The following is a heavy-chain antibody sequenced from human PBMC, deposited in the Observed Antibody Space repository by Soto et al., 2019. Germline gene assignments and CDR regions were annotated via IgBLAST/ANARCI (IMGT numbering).Heavy chain of an antibody. CDR1: GGTLRSHA. Sequence: QVQLVQSGAEVKKPGSSVRVSCKASGGTLRSHAINWVRQAPGQGLEWMGGIIPIFGSPYYAQKFQGRVTITADESSITAYMELSSLRSEDTAMYFCARDVGGSVVPHWFDPWGQGALVTVSS. CDR2: IIPIFGSP. D-gene: IGHD3-22*01. CDR3: ARDVGGSVVPHWFDP. J-gene: IGHJ5*02. V-gene: IGHV1-69*01.